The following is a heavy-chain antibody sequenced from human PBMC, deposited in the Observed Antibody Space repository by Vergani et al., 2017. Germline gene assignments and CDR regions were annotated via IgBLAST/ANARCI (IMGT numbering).Heavy chain of an antibody. V-gene: IGHV4-34*01. Sequence: QVQPQQWGAGLLKPSETLSLTCAVYGGSFSGYYWSWIRQPPGKGLEWIGEINHSGSTNYNPSLKSRVTISVDTSKNQFSLKLSSVTAADTAVYYCARGCAAAGGTMCDFDYWGQGTLVTVSS. J-gene: IGHJ4*02. CDR1: GGSFSGYY. D-gene: IGHD6-13*01. CDR2: INHSGST. CDR3: ARGCAAAGGTMCDFDY.